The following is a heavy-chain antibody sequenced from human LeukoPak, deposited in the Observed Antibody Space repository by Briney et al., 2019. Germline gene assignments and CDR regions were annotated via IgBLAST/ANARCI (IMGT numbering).Heavy chain of an antibody. CDR1: GGSISSSSYY. V-gene: IGHV4-39*07. CDR3: ARVAREVATILY. Sequence: PSETLSLTCTVSGGSISSSSYYWGWIRQPPGKGLEWIGSIYYSGSTYYNPSLKSRVTISVDTSKNQFSLKLSSVTAADTAVYYCARVAREVATILYWGQGTLVTVSS. D-gene: IGHD5-24*01. CDR2: IYYSGST. J-gene: IGHJ4*02.